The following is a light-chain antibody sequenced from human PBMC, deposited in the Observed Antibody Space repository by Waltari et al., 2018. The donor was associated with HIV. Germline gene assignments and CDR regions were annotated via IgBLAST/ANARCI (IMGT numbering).Light chain of an antibody. J-gene: IGLJ2*01. Sequence: QSALTQPASVSGSPGQSITISCTGSRTAIGTYKYVSWYQQQPGKAPKVWIYEVTNRPSGVSDRFSGSKSGNTASLVISGLQTDDEADYYCSSYTSSTTVIFGGGTKLTVL. CDR2: EVT. CDR3: SSYTSSTTVI. CDR1: RTAIGTYKY. V-gene: IGLV2-14*01.